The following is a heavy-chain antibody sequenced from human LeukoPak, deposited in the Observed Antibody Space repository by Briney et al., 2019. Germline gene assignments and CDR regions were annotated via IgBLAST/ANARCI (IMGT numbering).Heavy chain of an antibody. D-gene: IGHD1-1*01. Sequence: GASVKVSCKASGYTFTSYYMHWVRQAPGQGLEWMGIINPSGGSTSYAQKFQGRVTMTRDMSTSTVYMELSSLGSEDTAVYYCARLNWNPGQGNDYWGQGTLVTVSS. CDR3: ARLNWNPGQGNDY. V-gene: IGHV1-46*01. CDR1: GYTFTSYY. J-gene: IGHJ4*02. CDR2: INPSGGST.